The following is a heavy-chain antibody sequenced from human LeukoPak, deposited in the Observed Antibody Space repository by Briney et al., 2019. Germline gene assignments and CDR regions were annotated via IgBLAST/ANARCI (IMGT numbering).Heavy chain of an antibody. CDR2: IKQDGSEK. Sequence: GGSLRLSCAASGFTFSSYWMSWVRQAPGKGLEWVANIKQDGSEKYYVDSVKGRFTISRDNAKNSLYLQMNSLRAEDTALYYCARVPGYCSGGSCYNPNWFDPWGQGTLVTVSS. CDR3: ARVPGYCSGGSCYNPNWFDP. D-gene: IGHD2-15*01. J-gene: IGHJ5*02. V-gene: IGHV3-7*03. CDR1: GFTFSSYW.